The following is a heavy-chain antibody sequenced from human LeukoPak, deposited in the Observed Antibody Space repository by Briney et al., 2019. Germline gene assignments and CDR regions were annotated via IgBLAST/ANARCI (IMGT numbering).Heavy chain of an antibody. CDR3: ARERPRLGRLASSYSGSYHSFDY. Sequence: GGSLRLSCAASGFTFSSYAMSWVRQAPGKGLEWVSAISGSGGSTYYADSVKGRFTISRDNSKNTLYLQMNSLRSEDTAVYYCARERPRLGRLASSYSGSYHSFDYWGQGTLVTVSS. J-gene: IGHJ4*02. CDR1: GFTFSSYA. CDR2: ISGSGGST. D-gene: IGHD1-26*01. V-gene: IGHV3-23*01.